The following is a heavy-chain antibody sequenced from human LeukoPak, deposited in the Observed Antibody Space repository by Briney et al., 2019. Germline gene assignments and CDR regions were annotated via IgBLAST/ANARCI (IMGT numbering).Heavy chain of an antibody. D-gene: IGHD6-19*01. J-gene: IGHJ4*02. Sequence: KHGESLKISCKGSGYSFTSYWIGWVRQMPGKGLEWMGIIYPGDSDTRYSPSFQGQVTISADKSISTAYLQWSSLKASDTAMYYCARTISGPPPVAGTGFDYWGQGTLVTVSS. V-gene: IGHV5-51*01. CDR2: IYPGDSDT. CDR3: ARTISGPPPVAGTGFDY. CDR1: GYSFTSYW.